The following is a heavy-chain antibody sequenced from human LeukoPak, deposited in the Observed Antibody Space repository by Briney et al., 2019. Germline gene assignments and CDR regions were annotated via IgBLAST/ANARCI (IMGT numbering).Heavy chain of an antibody. CDR2: ISWNSGSI. J-gene: IGHJ4*02. Sequence: PGRSLRLSCAASGFTFDDYAMHWVRHAPGKGLEWVSGISWNSGSIGYADSVKGRFTISRDNAKNSLYLHMNSLRAEDMALYYCAKGADGELDYWGQGTLVTVSS. V-gene: IGHV3-9*03. CDR1: GFTFDDYA. D-gene: IGHD7-27*01. CDR3: AKGADGELDY.